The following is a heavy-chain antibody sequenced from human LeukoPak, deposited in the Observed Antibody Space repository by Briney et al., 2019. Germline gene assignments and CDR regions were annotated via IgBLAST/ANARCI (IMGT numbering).Heavy chain of an antibody. D-gene: IGHD3-22*01. CDR1: GGSFSGYY. CDR2: INHSGST. CDR3: ARVTGYIVEDYFDY. Sequence: SETLSLTCAVYGGSFSGYYWSWIRQPPGKGLEWIGEINHSGSTNYNPSLKSRVTISVDTSKNQFSLKLTSVTAADTAVYYCARVTGYIVEDYFDYWGQGTLVTVSS. V-gene: IGHV4-34*01. J-gene: IGHJ4*02.